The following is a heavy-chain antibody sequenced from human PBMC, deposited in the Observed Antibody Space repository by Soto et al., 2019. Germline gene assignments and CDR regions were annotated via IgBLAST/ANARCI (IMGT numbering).Heavy chain of an antibody. CDR3: ARGAFGYCSGGSCPGGDAFDI. D-gene: IGHD2-15*01. V-gene: IGHV1-46*03. CDR2: INPSGGST. Sequence: ASVKVSCKASGYTFTSYYMHWVRQAPGQGLEWMGIINPSGGSTSYAQKFQGRVTMTRDTSTSTVYMELSSLRSEDTAVYYCARGAFGYCSGGSCPGGDAFDIWGQGTMVTVSS. CDR1: GYTFTSYY. J-gene: IGHJ3*02.